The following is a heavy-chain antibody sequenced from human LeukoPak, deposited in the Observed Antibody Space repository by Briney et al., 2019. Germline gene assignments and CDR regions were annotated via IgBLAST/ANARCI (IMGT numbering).Heavy chain of an antibody. CDR1: GFSVSIYY. V-gene: IGHV3-66*02. CDR3: ARGKSSGWNFDY. Sequence: GGSLRLSCAASGFSVSIYYMTWVRQAPGKGLEWVSLINSDGSTDYADSVKGRFTISRDNFKNTLYLQMNSLTAEDTAMYYCARGKSSGWNFDYWGQGSLVTVSS. D-gene: IGHD6-19*01. CDR2: INSDGST. J-gene: IGHJ4*02.